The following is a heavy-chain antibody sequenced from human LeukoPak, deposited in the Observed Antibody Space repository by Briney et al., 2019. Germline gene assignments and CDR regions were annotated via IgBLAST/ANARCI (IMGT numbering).Heavy chain of an antibody. D-gene: IGHD3-10*01. V-gene: IGHV3-9*03. CDR1: GFTFDDYA. Sequence: QPGRSLRLSCAASGFTFDDYAMHWVRQAPGKGLEWVSGISWNSGSIGYADSVKGRFTISRDNAKNSLYLQMNSLRAEDMALYYCAKAGLGSSHFDYWGQGTLVTVSS. CDR2: ISWNSGSI. CDR3: AKAGLGSSHFDY. J-gene: IGHJ4*02.